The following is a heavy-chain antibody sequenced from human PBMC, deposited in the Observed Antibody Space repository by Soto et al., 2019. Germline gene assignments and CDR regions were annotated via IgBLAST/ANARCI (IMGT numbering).Heavy chain of an antibody. V-gene: IGHV4-59*08. Sequence: QVQLQESGPGLVKPSETLSLTCTVSGGSISDYYWSWFRQAPGKGLDWIGYVYYSGSTNYNPSLQSRAPLSVDPSKNQFSLTLSSVTAADTAVYYCASQAIDWGQGTLVTLSS. CDR2: VYYSGST. J-gene: IGHJ4*02. CDR1: GGSISDYY. CDR3: ASQAID.